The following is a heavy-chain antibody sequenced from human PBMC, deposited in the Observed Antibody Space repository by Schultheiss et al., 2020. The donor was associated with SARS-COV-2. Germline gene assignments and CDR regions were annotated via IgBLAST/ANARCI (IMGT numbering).Heavy chain of an antibody. CDR2: INHSGST. CDR3: ARGPLCSYSSSYYYYGMDV. V-gene: IGHV4-31*03. D-gene: IGHD6-6*01. Sequence: SETLSLTCTVSGGSISSGGYYWSWIRQPPGKGLEWIGEINHSGSTNYNPSLKSRVTISVDTSKNQFSLKLSSVTAADTAVYYCARGPLCSYSSSYYYYGMDVWGQGTTVTVSS. CDR1: GGSISSGGYY. J-gene: IGHJ6*02.